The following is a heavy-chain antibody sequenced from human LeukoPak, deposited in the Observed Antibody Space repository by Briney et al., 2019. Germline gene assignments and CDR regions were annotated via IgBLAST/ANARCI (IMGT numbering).Heavy chain of an antibody. CDR2: IYYSGST. CDR1: GGSISSYY. Sequence: SETLSLTCTVSGGSISSYYWSWIRQPPGKGLEWIGYIYYSGSTNYNPTLKSRVTISVDTSKNQFSLKLSSVTAADTAVYYCARVRPPYYDILTRGYGMTSGAKGPRSPSP. D-gene: IGHD3-9*01. V-gene: IGHV4-59*01. CDR3: ARVRPPYYDILTRGYGMTS. J-gene: IGHJ6*02.